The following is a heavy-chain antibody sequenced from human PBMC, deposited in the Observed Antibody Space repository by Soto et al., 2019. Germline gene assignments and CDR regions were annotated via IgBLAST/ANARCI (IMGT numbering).Heavy chain of an antibody. Sequence: QVQLVESGGGVVQTGRSLRLSCAASGFTFSTYGMHWVRQAPGKGLEWVAVIWYDGSNKYYADSVKGRFTISRDNSRNTLYLQMNNLSAEEDTAVYYCARDGYFGDQDPGLDYWGQGTLVTVSS. CDR1: GFTFSTYG. D-gene: IGHD4-17*01. CDR3: ARDGYFGDQDPGLDY. CDR2: IWYDGSNK. J-gene: IGHJ4*02. V-gene: IGHV3-33*01.